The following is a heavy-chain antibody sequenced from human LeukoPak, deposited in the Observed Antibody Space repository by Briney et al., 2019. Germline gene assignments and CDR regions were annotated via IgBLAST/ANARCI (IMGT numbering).Heavy chain of an antibody. V-gene: IGHV3-15*01. CDR1: GFTFSNAW. Sequence: GGSLRLSCAASGFTFSNAWMSWVRQAPGKGLEWVGRIKSKTDGGTTDYAAPVKGRFTISRDDSKNTLYLQMNSLRAEDTAVYYCAKVTEEGLIVVVPAAWHYMDVWGKGTTVTVSS. CDR3: AKVTEEGLIVVVPAAWHYMDV. D-gene: IGHD2-2*01. J-gene: IGHJ6*03. CDR2: IKSKTDGGTT.